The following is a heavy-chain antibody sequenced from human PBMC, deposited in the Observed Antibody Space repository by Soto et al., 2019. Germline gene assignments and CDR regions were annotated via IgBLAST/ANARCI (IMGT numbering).Heavy chain of an antibody. Sequence: QVQLVQSGAEVKKPGSSVKVSCKASGGTFSSYAITWVRQAPGQGLEWMGRIIPIFGTANYNQKFQGRVTINADESTSTAYMELSRLRSEDTAVYYWARNEYSTTFYHHGMDVWGQGTTVTVSS. J-gene: IGHJ6*02. CDR3: ARNEYSTTFYHHGMDV. CDR2: IIPIFGTA. CDR1: GGTFSSYA. V-gene: IGHV1-69*01. D-gene: IGHD6-6*01.